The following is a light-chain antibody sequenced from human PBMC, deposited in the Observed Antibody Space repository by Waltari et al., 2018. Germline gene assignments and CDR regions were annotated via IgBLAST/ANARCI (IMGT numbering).Light chain of an antibody. Sequence: SCRASESVGRSLAWYQQRPGQAPRLLIYGASNRAPGIPDWFSGSGSGTEFSLTISRLEPEDFAVYYCQHYVRLPVTFGQGTKVEIK. CDR2: GAS. CDR3: QHYVRLPVT. V-gene: IGKV3-20*01. J-gene: IGKJ1*01. CDR1: ESVGRS.